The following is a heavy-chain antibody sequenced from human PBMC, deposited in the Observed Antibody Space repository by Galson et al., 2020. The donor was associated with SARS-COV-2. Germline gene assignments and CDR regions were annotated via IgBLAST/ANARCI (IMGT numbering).Heavy chain of an antibody. Sequence: GEYLKISCKGSGYSFTSYWIGWVRQMPGKGLEWMGIIYPGDSDTRYSPSFQGQVTISADKSISTAYLQWSSLKASDTAMYYCARHRLYGGNPHDAFDIWGQGTMVTVSS. V-gene: IGHV5-51*01. CDR2: IYPGDSDT. J-gene: IGHJ3*02. D-gene: IGHD4-17*01. CDR1: GYSFTSYW. CDR3: ARHRLYGGNPHDAFDI.